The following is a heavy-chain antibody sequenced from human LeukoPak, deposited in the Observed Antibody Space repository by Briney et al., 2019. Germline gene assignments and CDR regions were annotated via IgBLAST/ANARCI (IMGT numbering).Heavy chain of an antibody. CDR1: GFTFSSYS. J-gene: IGHJ4*02. V-gene: IGHV3-48*01. Sequence: PGGPLRLSCAASGFTFSSYSMNWVRQAPGKGLEWVSYISSSSSTIYYADSVMGRFTISRDNAKNSLYLQMNSLRAEDTAVYYCARDDDILTGSVGDYWGQGTLVTVSS. CDR3: ARDDDILTGSVGDY. D-gene: IGHD3-9*01. CDR2: ISSSSSTI.